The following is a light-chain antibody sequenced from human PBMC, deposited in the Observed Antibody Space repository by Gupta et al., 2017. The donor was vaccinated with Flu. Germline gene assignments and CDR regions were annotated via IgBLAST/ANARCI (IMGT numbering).Light chain of an antibody. J-gene: IGKJ4*01. Sequence: EIVMTQSPATLSVSPGERASLSCRASQSLGSDLAWYQQKPGQPPRLLIYGASTRATGIPARFSGSGSGTEFTLTISSLQSEDFAVYYCQQYNNWPPLTFGGGTKVESK. CDR3: QQYNNWPPLT. CDR2: GAS. CDR1: QSLGSD. V-gene: IGKV3-15*01.